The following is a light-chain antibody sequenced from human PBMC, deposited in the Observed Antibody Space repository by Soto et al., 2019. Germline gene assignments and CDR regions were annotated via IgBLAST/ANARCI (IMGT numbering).Light chain of an antibody. CDR2: DAS. V-gene: IGKV3-11*01. J-gene: IGKJ4*01. CDR3: QQRSNWPLT. CDR1: QSVSSY. Sequence: EIVLPQSPATLSLSPGERATLSCRASQSVSSYLAWYQQKPGQAPRLLIYDASSRATGIPARFSGSGSGTDFTLTISSLQPEDFAVYYCQQRSNWPLTFGGGTKVEIK.